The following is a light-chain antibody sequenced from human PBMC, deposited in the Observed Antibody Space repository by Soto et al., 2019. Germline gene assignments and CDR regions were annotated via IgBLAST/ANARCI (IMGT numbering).Light chain of an antibody. J-gene: IGLJ1*01. CDR3: TSYIRSSTLDYV. CDR2: EVS. CDR1: SSDVGGYNY. V-gene: IGLV2-14*01. Sequence: QSVLTQPASVSGSTGQSITISCPGTSSDVGGYNYVSWYQQYPGKAPKLMIYEVSNRPSGVSNRFSGSKSGNTASLTISGLQAEDEADYYCTSYIRSSTLDYVFGTGTRSPS.